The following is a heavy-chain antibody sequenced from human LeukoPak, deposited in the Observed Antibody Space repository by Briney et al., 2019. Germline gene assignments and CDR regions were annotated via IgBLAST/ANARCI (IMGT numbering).Heavy chain of an antibody. Sequence: GASVKVSCKTSGYTFTSYDINWVRQATGQGLGWMGWIKPNSGNTVYAQKFQGRVTMTRNTSISTAYMELSSLRSEDTAIYYCATLANRGDWGQGTLVTVSS. CDR3: ATLANRGD. V-gene: IGHV1-8*01. D-gene: IGHD1-14*01. CDR1: GYTFTSYD. J-gene: IGHJ4*02. CDR2: IKPNSGNT.